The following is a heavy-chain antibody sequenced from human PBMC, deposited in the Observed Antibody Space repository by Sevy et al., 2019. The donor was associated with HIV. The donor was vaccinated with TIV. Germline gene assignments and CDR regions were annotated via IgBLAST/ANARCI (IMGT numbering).Heavy chain of an antibody. CDR1: GFTFSDHY. D-gene: IGHD6-13*01. CDR3: TTHAGIAAAGRVFDY. Sequence: GGSLRLSCAASGFTFSDHYMEWVRQAPGKGLEWVGRSRNKADSYTTEYAAAVKGRFTISRDDSKNSLYLQMNSLKTEDTAVYYCTTHAGIAAAGRVFDYWGQGTLVTVSS. V-gene: IGHV3-72*01. CDR2: SRNKADSYTT. J-gene: IGHJ4*02.